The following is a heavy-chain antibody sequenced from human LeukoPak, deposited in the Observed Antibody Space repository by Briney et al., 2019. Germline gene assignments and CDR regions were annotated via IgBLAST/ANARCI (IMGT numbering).Heavy chain of an antibody. CDR1: GFGFSRYW. CDR2: IYRDGSTT. J-gene: IGHJ4*02. V-gene: IGHV3-74*01. D-gene: IGHD2-2*01. CDR3: ARERDSCAGSGPLDY. Sequence: GGSLRLSCAASGFGFSRYWMHWVRQAPGTGLKWVSRIYRDGSTTDYADSVKGRFTISRDNSKKTLYLDMNSLRAGDTAVYYCARERDSCAGSGPLDYWGQGTLVTVSS.